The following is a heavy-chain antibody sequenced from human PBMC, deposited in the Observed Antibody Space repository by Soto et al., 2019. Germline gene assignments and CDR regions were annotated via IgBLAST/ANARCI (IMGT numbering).Heavy chain of an antibody. Sequence: ASVKVSCKASGGTFSSYTISWVRQAPGQGLERMGRIIPILGIANYAQKFQGRVTITADKSTSTAYMELSSLRSEDTAVYYCARSIPPGDYYYYMDVWGKGTTVTVSS. CDR2: IIPILGIA. D-gene: IGHD2-2*02. CDR3: ARSIPPGDYYYYMDV. CDR1: GGTFSSYT. J-gene: IGHJ6*03. V-gene: IGHV1-69*02.